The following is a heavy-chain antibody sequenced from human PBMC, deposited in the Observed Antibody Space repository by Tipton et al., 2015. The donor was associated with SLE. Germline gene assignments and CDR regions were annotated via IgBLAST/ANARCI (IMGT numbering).Heavy chain of an antibody. V-gene: IGHV1-69*09. J-gene: IGHJ6*02. CDR2: IIPILGIA. CDR3: RLWFGEFPGYYYYGMDV. CDR1: GGTFSSYA. Sequence: QVQLVQSGPEVKKPGSSVKVSCKASGGTFSSYAISWVRQAPGQGLEWMGRIIPILGIANYAQKFQGRVTITADKSTSTAYMELSSLRSEDTAVYYCRLWFGEFPGYYYYGMDVWGQGTTVTVSS. D-gene: IGHD3-10*01.